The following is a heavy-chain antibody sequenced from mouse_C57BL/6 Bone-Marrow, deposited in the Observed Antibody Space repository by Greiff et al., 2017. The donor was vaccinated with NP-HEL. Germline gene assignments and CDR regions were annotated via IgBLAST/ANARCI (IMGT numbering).Heavy chain of an antibody. J-gene: IGHJ4*01. CDR3: PLITTVVAPSWYAMDY. D-gene: IGHD1-1*01. CDR2: IDPETGGT. CDR1: GYTFTDYE. V-gene: IGHV1-15*01. Sequence: QVHVKQSGAELVRPGASVTLSCKASGYTFTDYEMHWVKQTPVHGLEWIGAIDPETGGTAYNQKFKGKAIPTADKSSSTAYMELRSPTSEDSAVYYCPLITTVVAPSWYAMDYWGQGTSVTVSS.